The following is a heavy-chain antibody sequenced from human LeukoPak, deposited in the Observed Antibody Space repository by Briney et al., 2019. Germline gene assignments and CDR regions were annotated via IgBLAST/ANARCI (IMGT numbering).Heavy chain of an antibody. Sequence: SETLSLTCTVSGRSISSYYWSWIRQPPGKGLEWIGYIYYSGSTNYNPSLKSRVTISVDTSKNQFSLKLSSVTAADTAVYYCARGGQYLPTSFDYWGQGTLVTVPS. V-gene: IGHV4-59*01. CDR1: GRSISSYY. CDR2: IYYSGST. CDR3: ARGGQYLPTSFDY. J-gene: IGHJ4*02. D-gene: IGHD2-2*01.